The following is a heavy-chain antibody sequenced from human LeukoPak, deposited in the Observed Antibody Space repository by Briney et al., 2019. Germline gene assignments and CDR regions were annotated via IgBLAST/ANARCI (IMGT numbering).Heavy chain of an antibody. CDR3: ARVHYPYSSGYYYSYFDY. V-gene: IGHV3-11*01. J-gene: IGHJ4*02. Sequence: GGSLRLSCAASGFTFSDYYMSWLRQAPGKGLEGVSYISSSGSTIYYADSVKGRFTISRDNAKNSLYLQMNSLTAEDTAVYYCARVHYPYSSGYYYSYFDYWGQGTLVTVSS. CDR2: ISSSGSTI. CDR1: GFTFSDYY. D-gene: IGHD3-22*01.